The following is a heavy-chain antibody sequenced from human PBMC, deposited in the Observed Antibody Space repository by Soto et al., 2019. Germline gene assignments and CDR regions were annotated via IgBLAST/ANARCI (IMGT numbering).Heavy chain of an antibody. CDR2: ISAYNGNT. CDR1: GYTFTSYG. Sequence: GASVKVSCKASGYTFTSYGISWVRQAPGQGLEWMGWISAYNGNTNYAQKLQGRVTMTTDTSTSTAYRELRSLRSDDTAVYYCASVRSSLPYIVLMVCATAGYYYYMVVWGKGTTVTVSS. CDR3: ASVRSSLPYIVLMVCATAGYYYYMVV. V-gene: IGHV1-18*01. J-gene: IGHJ6*03. D-gene: IGHD2-8*01.